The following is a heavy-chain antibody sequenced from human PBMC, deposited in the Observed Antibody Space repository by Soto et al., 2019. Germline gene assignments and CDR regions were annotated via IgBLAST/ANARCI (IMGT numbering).Heavy chain of an antibody. CDR1: GYTFTSYY. Sequence: ASVKVSCKASGYTFTSYYMHWVRQAPGQGLEWMGIINPSGGSTSYAQKFQGRVTMTRDTSTSIVYMELSSLRSEDTAVYYCARGARYCSSTSCYIRASFWFDPWGQGTLVTVSS. D-gene: IGHD2-2*02. J-gene: IGHJ5*02. CDR3: ARGARYCSSTSCYIRASFWFDP. CDR2: INPSGGST. V-gene: IGHV1-46*01.